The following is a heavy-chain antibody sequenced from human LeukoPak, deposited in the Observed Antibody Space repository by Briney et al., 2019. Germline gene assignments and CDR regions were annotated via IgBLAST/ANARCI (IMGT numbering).Heavy chain of an antibody. D-gene: IGHD2-2*01. CDR3: ARVHIPGGYCSSTSCPNWFDP. V-gene: IGHV4-4*07. Sequence: PSETLSLTCTVSGGSISSYYWSWIRQPAGKGLEWIGRIYTSGSTNYNPSLKSRVTMSVDTSKNQFSLKLSSVTAADTAVYYCARVHIPGGYCSSTSCPNWFDPWGQGTLVTVSS. J-gene: IGHJ5*02. CDR2: IYTSGST. CDR1: GGSISSYY.